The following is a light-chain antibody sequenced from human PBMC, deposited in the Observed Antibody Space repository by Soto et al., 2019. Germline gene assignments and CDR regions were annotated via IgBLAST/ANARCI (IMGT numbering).Light chain of an antibody. CDR2: TAS. CDR3: QERNRWPRGT. J-gene: IGKJ4*01. CDR1: QGVSVN. V-gene: IGKV3-11*01. Sequence: EVVLTQSPAILSLSPGERATLFCRASQGVSVNFAWYQQKPGQPPRPLIYTASDRAPGIPARFSASGSGTDFTLTISSLEPEDFAVYFCQERNRWPRGTFGAGTKVEIK.